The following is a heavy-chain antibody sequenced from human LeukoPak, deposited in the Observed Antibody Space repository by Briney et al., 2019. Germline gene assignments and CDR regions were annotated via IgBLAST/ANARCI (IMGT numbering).Heavy chain of an antibody. D-gene: IGHD3-16*01. CDR1: GYTFTSYA. V-gene: IGHV1-3*01. CDR2: INGGNDNT. J-gene: IGHJ4*02. CDR3: AAVDYGDY. Sequence: ASVKVSCKASGYTFTSYAMHWVRQAPGQRLEWMGWINGGNDNTKYSEKFQGRVTSTKDTSASTAYMELSSLRSEDTAVYYCAAVDYGDYWGQGTLVTVSS.